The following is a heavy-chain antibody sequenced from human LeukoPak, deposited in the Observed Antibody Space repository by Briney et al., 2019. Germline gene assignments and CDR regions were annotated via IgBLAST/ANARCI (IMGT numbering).Heavy chain of an antibody. CDR1: GGSISSYS. V-gene: IGHV4-59*01. J-gene: IGHJ4*02. CDR3: ARGVVIAPQTFDY. CDR2: IYYSGRT. D-gene: IGHD2-21*01. Sequence: SETLSLTCTVSGGSISSYSWSWIRQPPGRGLEWIGYIYYSGRTSYNPSLKSRVTISVDTSKNQFSLKLSSVTAADTAVYYCARGVVIAPQTFDYWGQGTLVTVSS.